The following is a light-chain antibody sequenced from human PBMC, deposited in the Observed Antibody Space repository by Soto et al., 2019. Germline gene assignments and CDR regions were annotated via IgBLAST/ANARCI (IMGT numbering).Light chain of an antibody. Sequence: QLVLTQSPSASASLGASVKLTCTLSSGDSNYAIAWHQQQPEKGPRFLMKLNSDGSHSKGDGIPDRFSGSSSGAERYLTISTLQSEDEADYYCQTWVTGIHIFGGGTKLTVL. CDR1: SGDSNYA. V-gene: IGLV4-69*01. J-gene: IGLJ2*01. CDR3: QTWVTGIHI. CDR2: LNSDGSH.